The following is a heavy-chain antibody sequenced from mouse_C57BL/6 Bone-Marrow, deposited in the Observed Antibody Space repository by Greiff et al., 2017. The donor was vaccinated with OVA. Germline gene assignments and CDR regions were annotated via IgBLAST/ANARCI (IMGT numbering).Heavy chain of an antibody. CDR3: ARHLGRGY. CDR2: ISSGGSYT. D-gene: IGHD4-1*01. Sequence: EVKLVESGGDLVKPGGSLKLSCAASGFTFSSYGMSWVRQTPDKRLEWVATISSGGSYTYYPDSVKGRFTISRDNAKNTLYLQMSSLKSEDTAMYYCARHLGRGYWGQGTTLPVSA. J-gene: IGHJ2*01. CDR1: GFTFSSYG. V-gene: IGHV5-6*01.